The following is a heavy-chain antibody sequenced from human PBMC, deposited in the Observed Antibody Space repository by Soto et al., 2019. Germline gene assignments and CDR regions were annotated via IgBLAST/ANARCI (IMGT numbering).Heavy chain of an antibody. CDR2: ISGSGGST. Sequence: GGSLRLSCAASGFTFSSYAMSWVRQAPGKGLEWVSAISGSGGSTYYADSVKGRFTISRDNSKNTLYLQMNSLRAEDTAVYYCAKGPRGRYYGSGTYGWGQGTLVTVSS. D-gene: IGHD3-10*01. J-gene: IGHJ4*02. CDR3: AKGPRGRYYGSGTYG. V-gene: IGHV3-23*01. CDR1: GFTFSSYA.